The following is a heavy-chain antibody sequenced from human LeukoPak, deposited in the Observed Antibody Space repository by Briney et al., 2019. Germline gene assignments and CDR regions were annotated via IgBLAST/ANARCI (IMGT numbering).Heavy chain of an antibody. D-gene: IGHD2-2*01. CDR1: GGSISSYY. Sequence: PSETLSLTCTVSGGSISSYYWSWTRQPPGKGLEWIGYIYYSGSTNYNPSLKSRVTISVDTSKNQFSLKLSSVTAADTAVYYCARDRTLAAFDIWGQGTMVTVSS. CDR3: ARDRTLAAFDI. CDR2: IYYSGST. J-gene: IGHJ3*02. V-gene: IGHV4-59*01.